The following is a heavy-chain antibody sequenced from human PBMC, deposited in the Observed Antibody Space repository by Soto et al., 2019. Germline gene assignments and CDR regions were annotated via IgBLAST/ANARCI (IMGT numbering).Heavy chain of an antibody. CDR1: GFIFSSYW. CDR3: ARELPTAIRGGHYYSYGMDV. V-gene: IGHV3-74*01. Sequence: EVQLVESGGGLVQPGGSLRLSCAASGFIFSSYWMHWVRQAPGKRLVWVSRLHSDGSTTSYADSVKGRFTISRDNAKNTLYLQRNSLRAEDTAVYYCARELPTAIRGGHYYSYGMDVWGQGTSVTVSS. CDR2: LHSDGSTT. J-gene: IGHJ6*02. D-gene: IGHD2-2*02.